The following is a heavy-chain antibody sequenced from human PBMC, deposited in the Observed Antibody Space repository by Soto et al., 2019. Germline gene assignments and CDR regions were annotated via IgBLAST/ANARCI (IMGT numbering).Heavy chain of an antibody. Sequence: QVQLVQSGGEVKKPGASVKVSCKASGYIFSNYGVNWVRQAPGQGLEWMGWINGYNGNTNYAQRVQSRVTMTTDTSTTTAFMEWRSLTSDDTAVYYCARGSSPVDFALWGQGTLVTV. CDR1: GYIFSNYG. J-gene: IGHJ4*02. CDR2: INGYNGNT. D-gene: IGHD2-2*01. V-gene: IGHV1-18*01. CDR3: ARGSSPVDFAL.